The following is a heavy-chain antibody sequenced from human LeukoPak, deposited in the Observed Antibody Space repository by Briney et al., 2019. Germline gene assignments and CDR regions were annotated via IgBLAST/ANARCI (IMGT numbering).Heavy chain of an antibody. CDR2: ISDSGGRT. CDR1: GITLSNYG. CDR3: AKRGVVIRVILVGFHKEAYYFDS. V-gene: IGHV3-23*01. J-gene: IGHJ4*02. D-gene: IGHD3-22*01. Sequence: GGSLRLSCAVSGITLSNYGMSWVRKAPGQGLEWVAGISDSGGRTNYADSVKSRFTISRDNPKNTLYLQMNSLRAEDTAVYFCAKRGVVIRVILVGFHKEAYYFDSWGQGALVTVSS.